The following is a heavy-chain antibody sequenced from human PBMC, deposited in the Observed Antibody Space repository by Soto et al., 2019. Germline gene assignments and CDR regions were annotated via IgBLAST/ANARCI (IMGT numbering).Heavy chain of an antibody. D-gene: IGHD1-20*01. V-gene: IGHV4-39*01. CDR1: VTSICVNTYF. Sequence: PSETLSITCTFSVTSICVNTYFWAWIRQPPGKGLKWIAKSYYTGTTYYNPSLESRVTISIDTAKNQFSLKLNSVTAADTAVYYCVRXHRPGIPGRTSMSPLDIWGPGTMVTVSS. CDR2: SYYTGTT. J-gene: IGHJ3*02. CDR3: VRXHRPGIPGRTSMSPLDI.